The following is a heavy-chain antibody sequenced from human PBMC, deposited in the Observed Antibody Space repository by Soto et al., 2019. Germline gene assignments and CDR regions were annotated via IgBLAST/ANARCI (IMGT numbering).Heavy chain of an antibody. J-gene: IGHJ4*02. CDR2: ISWDSSTI. CDR3: VQGRYPTMATPLDH. CDR1: GFTFDNCG. V-gene: IGHV3-9*01. Sequence: EVQLVESGGGLVQPGRSLRLSCAASGFTFDNCGMHWVRQAPGKGLEWVAGISWDSSTIGYADSVKGRFINSRDDAKNYLYLQMDSLRGEDTALYYCVQGRYPTMATPLDHWGQGTQVIVSS. D-gene: IGHD5-12*01.